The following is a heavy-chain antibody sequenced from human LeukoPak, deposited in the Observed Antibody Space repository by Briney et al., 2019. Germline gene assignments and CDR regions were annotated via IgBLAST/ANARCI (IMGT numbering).Heavy chain of an antibody. CDR1: GYTFTSYY. D-gene: IGHD3-22*01. Sequence: ASVKVSCKASGYTFTSYYMHWVRQAPGQGLEWMGIINPSGGSTSYAQKFQGRVTMTRDMSTSTVYMELSSLRSEDTAVYYCARVGDSSGYWSRYYMDVWGKGTTVTVSS. V-gene: IGHV1-46*01. CDR3: ARVGDSSGYWSRYYMDV. J-gene: IGHJ6*03. CDR2: INPSGGST.